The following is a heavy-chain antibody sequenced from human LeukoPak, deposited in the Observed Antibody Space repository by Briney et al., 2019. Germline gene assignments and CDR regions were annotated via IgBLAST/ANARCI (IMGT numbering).Heavy chain of an antibody. CDR2: IYSGGST. V-gene: IGHV3-53*01. CDR3: ARDPRYDFWSGYADY. D-gene: IGHD3-3*01. CDR1: GFTVSTYY. J-gene: IGHJ4*02. Sequence: GGSLRLSCAASGFTVSTYYMTWVRQAPGKGLECVSVIYSGGSTYYADSVKGRFTISRDNAKNSLYLQMNSLRAEDTAVYYCARDPRYDFWSGYADYWGQGTLVTVSS.